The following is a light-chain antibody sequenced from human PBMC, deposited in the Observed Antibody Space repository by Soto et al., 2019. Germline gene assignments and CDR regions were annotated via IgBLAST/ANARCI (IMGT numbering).Light chain of an antibody. V-gene: IGLV7-43*01. J-gene: IGLJ2*01. CDR1: TGAFTSGYY. Sequence: QTVVTQEPSLTVSPGGTVTLTCASSTGAFTSGYYPNWFQQKPGQAPRALMYSTSNKHSCTPARFSGSLLGGKAALTLSGGQPEDEAEYYCLLYYGGDVVFGGGTKLTVL. CDR2: STS. CDR3: LLYYGGDVV.